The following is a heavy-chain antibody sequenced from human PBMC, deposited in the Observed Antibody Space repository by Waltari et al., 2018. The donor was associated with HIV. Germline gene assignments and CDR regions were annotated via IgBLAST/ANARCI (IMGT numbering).Heavy chain of an antibody. Sequence: QLQLQESGPGLVKPSETLSLTCTVSGGSVSSRSHFWGWIRQPPGKGLEWIGRIYYTGRAYYNPSLKSRVTISVDTSKNQFSLKVTSVTAADTAVYYCARHALRVGAAYWNFDLWGRGTLVTVSS. CDR3: ARHALRVGAAYWNFDL. CDR1: GGSVSSRSHF. J-gene: IGHJ2*01. CDR2: IYYTGRA. D-gene: IGHD1-26*01. V-gene: IGHV4-39*01.